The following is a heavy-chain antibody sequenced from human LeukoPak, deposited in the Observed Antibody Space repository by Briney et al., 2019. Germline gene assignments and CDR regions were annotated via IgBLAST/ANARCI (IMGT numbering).Heavy chain of an antibody. CDR2: ISSSGSTI. J-gene: IGHJ3*02. Sequence: GGSLRLSCAASGFTFSDYYMSWIRQAPGKGLEWVSYISSSGSTIYYADSVKGRFTISRDNAKNSLYLQMNSLRAEDTAVYYCARGWDYDFWSGYYKSDAFDIWGQGTMVTVSS. V-gene: IGHV3-11*01. CDR1: GFTFSDYY. D-gene: IGHD3-3*01. CDR3: ARGWDYDFWSGYYKSDAFDI.